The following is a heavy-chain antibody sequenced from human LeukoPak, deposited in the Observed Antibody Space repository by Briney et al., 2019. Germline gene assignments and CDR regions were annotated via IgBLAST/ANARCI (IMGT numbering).Heavy chain of an antibody. V-gene: IGHV5-51*01. CDR1: GYSFSTYW. D-gene: IGHD6-19*01. J-gene: IGHJ3*02. Sequence: KPGASLKISCKGSGYSFSTYWIGWVRQLPGKGLEWLGIIYPGDSDTRYSPSFQGQVTISADKSISTAYLQWSSLKASDTAMYYCARRGYRSGANAFDIWGQGTMVTVSS. CDR2: IYPGDSDT. CDR3: ARRGYRSGANAFDI.